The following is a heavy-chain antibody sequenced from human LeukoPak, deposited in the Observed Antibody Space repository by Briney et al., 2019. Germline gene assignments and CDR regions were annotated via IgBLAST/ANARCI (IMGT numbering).Heavy chain of an antibody. D-gene: IGHD3-3*01. CDR1: GGSFSGYY. CDR3: ARHGGCYFDS. Sequence: PSGTLSLTCAVYGGSFSGYYWSWIRQPPGKGLEWIGETNHSGSTSYNPSLKSRVTISVDTSKNQFSLRLSSVAAADTAVYYCARHGGCYFDSWGQGALVTVSS. J-gene: IGHJ4*02. V-gene: IGHV4-34*01. CDR2: TNHSGST.